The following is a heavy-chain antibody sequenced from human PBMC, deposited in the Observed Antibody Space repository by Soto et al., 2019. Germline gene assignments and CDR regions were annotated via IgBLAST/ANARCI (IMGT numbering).Heavy chain of an antibody. CDR3: ARDPNGNAFDI. J-gene: IGHJ3*02. V-gene: IGHV4-34*01. CDR2: INQSGSS. Sequence: PSETLSLTCAVYGASLSGYDWSWVRQPPGKGLQWIGEINQSGSSNYDPSLKSRVTISMDTSKDHFSLRLRSVPAADTAIYFCARDPNGNAFDIWGRGTMVTVSS. CDR1: GASLSGYD. D-gene: IGHD1-26*01.